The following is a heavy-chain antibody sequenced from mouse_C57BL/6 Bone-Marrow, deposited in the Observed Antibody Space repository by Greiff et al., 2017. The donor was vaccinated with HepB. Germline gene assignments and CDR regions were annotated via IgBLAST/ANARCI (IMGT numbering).Heavy chain of an antibody. CDR2: ISSGGSYT. J-gene: IGHJ3*01. V-gene: IGHV5-6*01. CDR3: ARGVLSWFAY. CDR1: GFNFSSYG. Sequence: EVQLVESGGDLVKPGGSLKLSCAASGFNFSSYGMSWVRQTPDERLEWVATISSGGSYTYDPDSVKGRFTISRDTAKNTQYLHMSSLKSEDTAMYYCARGVLSWFAYWGQGTLVTVSA.